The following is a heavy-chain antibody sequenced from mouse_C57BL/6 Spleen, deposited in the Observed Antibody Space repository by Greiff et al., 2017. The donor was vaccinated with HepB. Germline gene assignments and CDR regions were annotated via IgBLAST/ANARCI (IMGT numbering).Heavy chain of an antibody. CDR1: GFTFSDYG. D-gene: IGHD1-1*01. CDR3: ARRDYGEPVDY. CDR2: ISSGSSTI. J-gene: IGHJ2*01. V-gene: IGHV5-17*01. Sequence: EVKLEESGGGLVKPGGSLKLSCAASGFTFSDYGMHWVRQAPEKGLEWVAYISSGSSTIYYADTVKGRFTISRDNAKNTLFLQMTSLRSEDTAMYYCARRDYGEPVDYWGQGTTLTVSS.